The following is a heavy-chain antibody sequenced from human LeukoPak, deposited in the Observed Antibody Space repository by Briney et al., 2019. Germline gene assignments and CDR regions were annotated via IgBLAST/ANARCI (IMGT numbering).Heavy chain of an antibody. Sequence: GGSLRLSCAASGFTFSSYGMHWVRQAPGKGLEWVAVIWYDGSNKYYADSVKGRFTISRDNSKNTLYLQMNSLRAEDTAVYYCAIPPGIVVTITDWGQGTLVTVSS. CDR1: GFTFSSYG. CDR3: AIPPGIVVTITD. J-gene: IGHJ4*02. V-gene: IGHV3-33*01. CDR2: IWYDGSNK. D-gene: IGHD3-22*01.